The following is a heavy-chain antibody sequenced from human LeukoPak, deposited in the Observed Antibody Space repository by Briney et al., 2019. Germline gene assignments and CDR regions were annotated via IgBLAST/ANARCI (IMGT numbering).Heavy chain of an antibody. Sequence: ASVKVCCNSSAYTFTSYDINMDRQANGPGLELMGLMNPNSGNTNYARKFQGRVTMTRDTTISTACMELTNLRSEDTAVYYCARGPLLGYCISTSWYTWGGYDLNYWGQGTLVTVSS. CDR3: ARGPLLGYCISTSWYTWGGYDLNY. CDR1: AYTFTSYD. D-gene: IGHD2-2*02. V-gene: IGHV1-8*01. CDR2: MNPNSGNT. J-gene: IGHJ4*02.